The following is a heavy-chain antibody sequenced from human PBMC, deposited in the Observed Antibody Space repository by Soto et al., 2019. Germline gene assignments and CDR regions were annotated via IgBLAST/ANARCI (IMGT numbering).Heavy chain of an antibody. D-gene: IGHD1-26*01. V-gene: IGHV1-8*01. CDR2: MSPNSGNT. J-gene: IGHJ5*02. CDR1: GYTFTSYD. Sequence: QVQLVQSGAEVKKPGASVKVSCKASGYTFTSYDINWVRQATGQGLEWMGWMSPNSGNTGYAQKFQGRVTMTRNTSISTAYRELTSLRSEDTAGYYWARNTGATINWFDPWGQGTQVTVSS. CDR3: ARNTGATINWFDP.